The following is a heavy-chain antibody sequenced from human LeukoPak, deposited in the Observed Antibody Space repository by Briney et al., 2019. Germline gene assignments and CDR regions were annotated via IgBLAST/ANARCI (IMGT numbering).Heavy chain of an antibody. V-gene: IGHV3-7*01. CDR2: IKQDGSEK. CDR3: ARDLSSGYDGY. D-gene: IGHD5-12*01. CDR1: GFTFSSYW. J-gene: IGHJ4*02. Sequence: GGSLRLSCAASGFTFSSYWMSWVRQAPGKGLEWVANIKQDGSEKYYVDSVKGRFTISRDNAENSLYLQMNSLRAEDTAVYYCARDLSSGYDGYWGQGTLVTVSS.